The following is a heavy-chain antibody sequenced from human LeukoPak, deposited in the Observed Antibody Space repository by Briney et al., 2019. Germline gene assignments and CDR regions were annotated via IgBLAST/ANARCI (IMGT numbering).Heavy chain of an antibody. CDR1: GFTFNQYA. J-gene: IGHJ4*02. CDR3: ARSRRRELLRTYFDY. CDR2: LSGSGGST. V-gene: IGHV3-23*01. D-gene: IGHD1-26*01. Sequence: GGSLRLSCVASGFTFNQYAMSWVRQAPGKGLEWVSTLSGSGGSTYYADSVKGRFTISRDNSKNTLYLQMNSLRAEDTAVYYCARSRRRELLRTYFDYWGQGTLVTVSS.